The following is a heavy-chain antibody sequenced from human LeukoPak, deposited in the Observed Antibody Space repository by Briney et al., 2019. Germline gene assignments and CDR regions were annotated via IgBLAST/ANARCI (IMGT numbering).Heavy chain of an antibody. Sequence: SETLSLTCTVSGGSISSSSYYWGWIRQPPGKGLEWIGSIYYSGSTYYNPSLKSRVTTSVDTSKNQFSLKLSSVTAADTAVYYCARRTGYLIGMDVWGQGATVTVSS. D-gene: IGHD7-27*01. V-gene: IGHV4-39*01. J-gene: IGHJ6*02. CDR1: GGSISSSSYY. CDR2: IYYSGST. CDR3: ARRTGYLIGMDV.